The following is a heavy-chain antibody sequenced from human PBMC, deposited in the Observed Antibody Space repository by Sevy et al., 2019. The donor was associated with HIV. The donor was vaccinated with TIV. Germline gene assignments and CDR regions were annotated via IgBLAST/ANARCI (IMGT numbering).Heavy chain of an antibody. CDR3: ARESIGAVGDFDY. CDR2: IYYSGST. CDR1: GGSISNYF. Sequence: SETLYLTCTVSGGSISNYFWSWIRHPPGKGLEWIGYIYYSGSTNYNPSLKSRITISVDTSKNQFSLKLSSVTAADTAVYYCARESIGAVGDFDYWGQGTLVTVSS. D-gene: IGHD6-13*01. V-gene: IGHV4-59*01. J-gene: IGHJ4*02.